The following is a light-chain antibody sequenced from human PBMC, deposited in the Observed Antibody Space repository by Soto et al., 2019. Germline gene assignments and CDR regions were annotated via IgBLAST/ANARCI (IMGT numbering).Light chain of an antibody. V-gene: IGKV3-11*01. CDR3: QQRSNWPPVT. CDR2: DAS. J-gene: IGKJ4*01. CDR1: QSVSSY. Sequence: EIVLTQSPATLSLSPGERATLSFRASQSVSSYLAWYQQKPGQAPRLLSYDASNRATGIPARFSGSGSGTDFTLTISSLEPEDFAIYYWQQRSNWPPVTFGGGTKVEIK.